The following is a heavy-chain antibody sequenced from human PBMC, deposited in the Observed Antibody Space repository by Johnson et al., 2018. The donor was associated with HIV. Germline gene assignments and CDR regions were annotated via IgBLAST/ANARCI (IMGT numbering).Heavy chain of an antibody. CDR1: GFTFSGYG. CDR3: ARDGLEVDAFDI. D-gene: IGHD3-3*01. V-gene: IGHV3-30*03. CDR2: ISYDGSNK. Sequence: QVQLVESGGGEVQPGRSLRLSCAASGFTFSGYGMHWVRQAPGKGLEWVAVISYDGSNKYYADSVKGRFTISRDNSKNTLYLQMNSLRAEDTAVYYCARDGLEVDAFDIWGQGTMVTVSS. J-gene: IGHJ3*02.